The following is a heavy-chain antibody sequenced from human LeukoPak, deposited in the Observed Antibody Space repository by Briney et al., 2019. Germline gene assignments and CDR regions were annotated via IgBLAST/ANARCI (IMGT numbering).Heavy chain of an antibody. D-gene: IGHD3-9*01. J-gene: IGHJ6*02. CDR3: AKDLEGWVLTGYYSYYYYYGMDV. CDR1: GFTFDDYA. CDR2: ISWNSGSI. V-gene: IGHV3-9*01. Sequence: GRSLRLSCAASGFTFDDYAMHWVRQAPGKGLEWVSGISWNSGSIGYADSVKGRFTISRDNAKNSLYLQMNSLRAEDTAVYYCAKDLEGWVLTGYYSYYYYYGMDVWGQGTTVTVSS.